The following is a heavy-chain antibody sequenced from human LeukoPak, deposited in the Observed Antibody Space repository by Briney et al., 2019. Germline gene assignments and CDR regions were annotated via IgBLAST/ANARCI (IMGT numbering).Heavy chain of an antibody. CDR2: ISSSSSYI. CDR3: ARGRTAKTPFDY. Sequence: GGSLRLSCAASGFTFSSYSMNWVRQAPGKGLELVSSISSSSSYIYYADSVKGRFTISRDNAKNSLYLQMNSLRAEETAVYYCARGRTAKTPFDYWGQGTLVTVSS. V-gene: IGHV3-21*01. D-gene: IGHD2-21*02. J-gene: IGHJ4*02. CDR1: GFTFSSYS.